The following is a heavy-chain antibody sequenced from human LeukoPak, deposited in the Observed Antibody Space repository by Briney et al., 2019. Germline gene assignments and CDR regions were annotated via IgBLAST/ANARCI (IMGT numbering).Heavy chain of an antibody. CDR3: AKFPWLLYYFDY. Sequence: GGSLRLSCAASGFTFSSYAMSWVRQAPGKGLEWVSAVSGSGGSTYYADSVKGRFTISRDNSKNTLYLQMNSLRAEDTAVYYCAKFPWLLYYFDYWGQGTLVTVSS. D-gene: IGHD5-18*01. CDR1: GFTFSSYA. CDR2: VSGSGGST. V-gene: IGHV3-23*01. J-gene: IGHJ4*02.